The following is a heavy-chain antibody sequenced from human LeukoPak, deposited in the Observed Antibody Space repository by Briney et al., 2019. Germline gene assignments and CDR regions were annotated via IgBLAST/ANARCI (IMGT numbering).Heavy chain of an antibody. CDR2: IYYSGST. Sequence: PSETLSLTCTVSGGSISSSSYYWGWIRQPPGKGLEWIGGIYYSGSTYYNPSLKSRVTISVDTSKNQFSLKLSSVTAADTAVYYCGRLYNYYMDVWGKGTTVTVSS. D-gene: IGHD3-10*01. J-gene: IGHJ6*03. CDR3: GRLYNYYMDV. V-gene: IGHV4-39*07. CDR1: GGSISSSSYY.